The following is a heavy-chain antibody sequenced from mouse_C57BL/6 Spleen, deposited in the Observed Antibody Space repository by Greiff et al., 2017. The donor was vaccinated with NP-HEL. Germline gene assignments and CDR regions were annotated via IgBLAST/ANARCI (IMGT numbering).Heavy chain of an antibody. V-gene: IGHV7-3*01. D-gene: IGHD1-1*01. J-gene: IGHJ1*03. CDR1: GFTFTDYY. CDR2: IRNKANGYTT. CDR3: ARSHYGSIYGYFDV. Sequence: VQLKESGGGLVQPGGSLSLSCAASGFTFTDYYMSWVRQPPGKALEWLGFIRNKANGYTTEYSASVKGRFTISRDNSQSILYLQRNALRADDSATYYCARSHYGSIYGYFDVWGTGTTVTVSS.